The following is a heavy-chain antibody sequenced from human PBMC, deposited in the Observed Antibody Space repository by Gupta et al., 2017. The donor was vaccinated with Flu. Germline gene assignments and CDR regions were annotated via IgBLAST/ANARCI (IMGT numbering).Heavy chain of an antibody. CDR3: AKVDVRGDPWHYFGMDV. J-gene: IGHJ6*02. Sequence: QVQLVETGGGAVQPGRSLRLSCAASSFIFGAYAIHWVRQAPGKGLEWVAVISPDGSETYYADSVRGRFTISRDNSKNTLFLQMSSLKVEDTAMYFCAKVDVRGDPWHYFGMDVWGQGTTVAVSS. CDR2: ISPDGSET. V-gene: IGHV3-30*18. D-gene: IGHD2-21*02. CDR1: SFIFGAYA.